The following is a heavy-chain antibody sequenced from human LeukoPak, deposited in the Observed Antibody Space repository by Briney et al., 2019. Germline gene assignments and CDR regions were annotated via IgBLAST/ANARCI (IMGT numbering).Heavy chain of an antibody. D-gene: IGHD3-16*01. J-gene: IGHJ4*02. CDR2: ISSSGDAI. CDR1: GFTFSSYN. V-gene: IGHV3-48*04. Sequence: TGGSLRLSCAASGFTFSSYNMNWVRQAPGKGLEWVSYISSSGDAIYYADSVKGRFTISRDNAKNSLSLQMNSLRADDTAVYYCARDRQMIYWGQGTLVTVSS. CDR3: ARDRQMIY.